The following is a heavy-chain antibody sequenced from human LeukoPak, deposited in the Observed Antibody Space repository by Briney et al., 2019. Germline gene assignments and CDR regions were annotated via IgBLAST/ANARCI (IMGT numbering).Heavy chain of an antibody. D-gene: IGHD1-26*01. J-gene: IGHJ3*02. V-gene: IGHV1-46*01. CDR2: FNPIGGST. CDR1: GYTFTSYY. Sequence: ASVEVSCKASGYTFTSYYMHWVRQAPGQGLEWMGIFNPIGGSTNYAQNFQGRVSMTGDTSTSTVYMDLSSLISEDTAVYYCVRGGSYYYDAFDIWGGGTMVTVSS. CDR3: VRGGSYYYDAFDI.